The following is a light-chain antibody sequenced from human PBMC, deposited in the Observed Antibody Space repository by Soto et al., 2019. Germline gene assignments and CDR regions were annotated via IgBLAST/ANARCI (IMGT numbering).Light chain of an antibody. CDR2: NDD. J-gene: IGLJ2*01. Sequence: QSVLTQPPSASGTPGQRVTISCSGSSSSIGSNTVTWYQQLPGTAPKLLIYNDDQRPSGVPDRFSGSRSSTSASLAISGLQSEDETDYYCAAWDDSLNGVVFGGGTKLTVL. CDR1: SSSIGSNT. CDR3: AAWDDSLNGVV. V-gene: IGLV1-44*01.